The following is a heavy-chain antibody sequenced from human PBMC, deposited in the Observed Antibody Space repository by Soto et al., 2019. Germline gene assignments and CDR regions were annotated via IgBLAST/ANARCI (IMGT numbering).Heavy chain of an antibody. V-gene: IGHV3-9*01. J-gene: IGHJ3*01. CDR2: ISWNGGGV. CDR3: AKDVEGDGYSGDAFDV. CDR1: GFTFDDYA. Sequence: EVQLVESGGGLVQPGRSLRLSCTTSGFTFDDYAMSWVRQAPGKGLEWVAGISWNGGGVAYAASVKGRVTISRDNANKSLFLEMISVRPEDTALYFCAKDVEGDGYSGDAFDVWGQGTVVTVSS. D-gene: IGHD4-4*01.